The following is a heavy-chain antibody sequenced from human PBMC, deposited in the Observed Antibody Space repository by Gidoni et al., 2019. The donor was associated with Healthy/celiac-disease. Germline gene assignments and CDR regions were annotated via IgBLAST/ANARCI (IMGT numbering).Heavy chain of an antibody. J-gene: IGHJ1*01. D-gene: IGHD2-8*01. V-gene: IGHV3-23*01. CDR2: ISSGDNST. Sequence: EVQLLESGGGLVQPGGSLRLSCAASGFTFSNYDMSWVRQAPGKGLEWVSGISSGDNSTYYADSVKGRFTISRDNSKKTLHLQMNCLRAEDTAVYFCVKEGLYAEYFQHWGQGTLVTVSS. CDR1: GFTFSNYD. CDR3: VKEGLYAEYFQH.